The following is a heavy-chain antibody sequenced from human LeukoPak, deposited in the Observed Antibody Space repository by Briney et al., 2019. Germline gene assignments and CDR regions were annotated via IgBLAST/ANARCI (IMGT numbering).Heavy chain of an antibody. V-gene: IGHV3-9*01. Sequence: PGRSLRLSCAASGFTFDDYAMHWVRQAPGKGLEWVSGISWNSGSIGYADSVKGRFTISRDNAKNSLYLQMNSLRAEDTALYYCAKASGSYYGGFDYWGQGTLVTVSS. J-gene: IGHJ4*02. D-gene: IGHD1-26*01. CDR2: ISWNSGSI. CDR1: GFTFDDYA. CDR3: AKASGSYYGGFDY.